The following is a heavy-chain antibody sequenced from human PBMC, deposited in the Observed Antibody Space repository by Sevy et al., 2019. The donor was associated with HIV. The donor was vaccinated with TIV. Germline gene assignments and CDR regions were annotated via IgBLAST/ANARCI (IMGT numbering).Heavy chain of an antibody. D-gene: IGHD3-22*01. CDR3: ATTKDYYENSGDPFDY. CDR2: FDPEDNER. V-gene: IGHV1-24*01. CDR1: GYTLTRLA. Sequence: ASGKVSCKVSGYTLTRLAMHWVRQAPGKGLEWMGSFDPEDNERIYAQKWQGRFSMTEDTSTDTAYMELSNLRSEDTDVYYCATTKDYYENSGDPFDYCGQGTLVTVSS. J-gene: IGHJ4*02.